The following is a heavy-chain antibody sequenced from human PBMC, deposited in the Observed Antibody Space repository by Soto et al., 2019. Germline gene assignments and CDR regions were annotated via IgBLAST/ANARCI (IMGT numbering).Heavy chain of an antibody. D-gene: IGHD2-2*01. CDR2: INTDGGSS. CDR1: GFTFSCHW. V-gene: IGHV3-74*03. J-gene: IGHJ3*02. CDR3: AREAGYCSRTSCYRRAFDT. Sequence: PGGSLRLSCAASGFTFSCHWMHWVRQVPGKGLEWVSRINTDGGSSAYADSVKGRFTISRDNAKNTLYLQMNGLRAEDTAVYYCAREAGYCSRTSCYRRAFDTWGQGTTVTVSS.